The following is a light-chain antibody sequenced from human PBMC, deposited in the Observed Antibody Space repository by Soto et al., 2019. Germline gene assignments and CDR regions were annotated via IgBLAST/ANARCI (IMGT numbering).Light chain of an antibody. CDR2: AAS. V-gene: IGKV1-39*01. Sequence: DIQMTQSPSYLPTSVGDRVTITCRASQTVSNYVTWYQQKPGKAPTMLIFAASRVQNGIPSRFSGSGSGTDFTLTISHVQPEDFATYFCQQNYDVHRTFGQGTTLEI. CDR1: QTVSNY. J-gene: IGKJ2*01. CDR3: QQNYDVHRT.